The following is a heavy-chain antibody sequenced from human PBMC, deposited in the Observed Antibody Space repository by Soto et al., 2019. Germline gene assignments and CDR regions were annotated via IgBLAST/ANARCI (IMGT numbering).Heavy chain of an antibody. D-gene: IGHD6-19*01. CDR2: SSGSRGST. J-gene: IGHJ4*02. Sequence: GGSLRLSCAASGFTFSSYAMSWVRQAPGKGLEWVSASSGSRGSTYYADSVKGRFTISRDNSKNTLYLQMNSLRADDTAVYYCAKDLVGSGRNNNYWGQGTLVTFS. CDR1: GFTFSSYA. V-gene: IGHV3-23*01. CDR3: AKDLVGSGRNNNY.